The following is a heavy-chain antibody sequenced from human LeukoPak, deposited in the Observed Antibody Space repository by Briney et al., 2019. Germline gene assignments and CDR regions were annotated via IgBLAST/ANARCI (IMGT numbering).Heavy chain of an antibody. CDR3: ARDGGVVVPAAMGSLYGMDV. CDR2: INPNSGGT. Sequence: ASVKVSCKASGYTFTGYYMHWVRQAPGQGLEWMGWINPNSGGTNYAQKFQGWVTMTRDTSISTAYMELSRLRSDDTDVYYCARDGGVVVPAAMGSLYGMDVWGKGTTVTVSS. J-gene: IGHJ6*04. D-gene: IGHD2-2*01. V-gene: IGHV1-2*04. CDR1: GYTFTGYY.